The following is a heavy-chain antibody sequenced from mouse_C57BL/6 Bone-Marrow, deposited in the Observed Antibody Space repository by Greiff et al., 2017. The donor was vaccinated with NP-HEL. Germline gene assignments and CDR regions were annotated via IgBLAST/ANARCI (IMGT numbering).Heavy chain of an antibody. V-gene: IGHV1-81*01. CDR2: IYPRSGNT. D-gene: IGHD2-5*01. CDR3: ARPAYYSNYGY. Sequence: QVQLQQSGAELARPGASVKLSCKASGYTFTSYGISWVKQRTGQGLEWIGEIYPRSGNTYYNEKFKGKATLTADKSSSTAYMELRSLTSEDSAVYFCARPAYYSNYGYWGQGTTLTVSS. J-gene: IGHJ2*01. CDR1: GYTFTSYG.